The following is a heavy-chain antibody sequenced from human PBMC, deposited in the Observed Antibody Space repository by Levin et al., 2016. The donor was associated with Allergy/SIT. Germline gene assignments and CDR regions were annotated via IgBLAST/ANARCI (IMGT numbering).Heavy chain of an antibody. CDR3: AREVFYYDSSGYYTYYFHY. V-gene: IGHV1-46*01. D-gene: IGHD3-22*01. CDR2: INPSGGST. Sequence: VSVKVSCKASGYTFTSYYIHWVRQAPGQGLEWMGIINPSGGSTSYAQKFQGRVTMTRDTSTSTVYMELSSLRSEDTAVYYCAREVFYYDSSGYYTYYFHYWGQGTLVTVSS. CDR1: GYTFTSYY. J-gene: IGHJ4*02.